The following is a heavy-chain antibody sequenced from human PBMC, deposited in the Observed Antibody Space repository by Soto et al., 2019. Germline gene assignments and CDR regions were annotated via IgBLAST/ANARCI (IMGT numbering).Heavy chain of an antibody. D-gene: IGHD4-17*01. CDR2: INSDGSST. V-gene: IGHV3-74*01. CDR3: ARVLRLDYGDYVRWLYYYGMDV. CDR1: GFTFSSYL. Sequence: PGGSLRLSCAASGFTFSSYLMHWVRQAPGKGLVWVSRINSDGSSTSYADSVKGRFTISRDNAKNTLYLQMNSLRAEDTAVYYCARVLRLDYGDYVRWLYYYGMDVWGQGTTVTVSS. J-gene: IGHJ6*02.